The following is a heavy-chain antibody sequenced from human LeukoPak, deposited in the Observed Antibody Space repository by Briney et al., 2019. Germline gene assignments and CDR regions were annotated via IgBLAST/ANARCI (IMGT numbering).Heavy chain of an antibody. V-gene: IGHV3-30*18. CDR2: ISYDGSNK. CDR1: GFTFSSYG. Sequence: GGSLRLSCAASGFTFSSYGMHWVRQAPGKGLEWVAVISYDGSNKYYADSVKGRFTISRDNSKNTLYLQMNSLRAEGTAVYYCAKDGGSYIKPFDYWGQGTLVTVSS. CDR3: AKDGGSYIKPFDY. J-gene: IGHJ4*02. D-gene: IGHD1-26*01.